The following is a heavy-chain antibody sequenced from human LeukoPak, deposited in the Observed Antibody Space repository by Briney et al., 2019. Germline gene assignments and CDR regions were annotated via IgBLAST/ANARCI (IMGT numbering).Heavy chain of an antibody. CDR2: ISYDGNNK. V-gene: IGHV3-30-3*01. J-gene: IGHJ4*02. Sequence: PGGSLRLSCAASGFTFSSYVMHWVRQAPGKGLEWVAAISYDGNNKYYADSVKGRFTISRDNSKNTVHLQMNSLRAEDTAMYYCARDEGPFDYWGQGTLVTVSS. CDR1: GFTFSSYV. CDR3: ARDEGPFDY.